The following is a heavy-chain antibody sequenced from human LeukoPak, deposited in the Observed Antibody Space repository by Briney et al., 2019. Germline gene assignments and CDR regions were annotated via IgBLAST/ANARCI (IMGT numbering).Heavy chain of an antibody. Sequence: PGGSLTLSYAVSGFTFSRYAMSWVRQAPRKGLEWVSAISGCGGSTYYADSVKGRCTISRDNSKNTLYLQMNSLRADDPAVYYCAKGLYDMLTGYYKVPVFDYWGQGTLVTVSS. V-gene: IGHV3-23*01. CDR3: AKGLYDMLTGYYKVPVFDY. CDR2: ISGCGGST. CDR1: GFTFSRYA. J-gene: IGHJ4*02. D-gene: IGHD3-9*01.